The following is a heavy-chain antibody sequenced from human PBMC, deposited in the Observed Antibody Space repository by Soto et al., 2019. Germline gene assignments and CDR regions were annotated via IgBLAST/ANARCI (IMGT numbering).Heavy chain of an antibody. CDR1: GGSISSGGYY. CDR2: IYYSGST. D-gene: IGHD5-18*01. J-gene: IGHJ4*02. Sequence: SETLSLTCTVSGGSISSGGYYWSWIRQHPGKGLEWIGYIYYSGSTYYNPSLKSRVTISVDTSKNQFSLKLSSVTAADTAVYYCARGREYSYGPDYFDYWGQGTLVTVSS. CDR3: ARGREYSYGPDYFDY. V-gene: IGHV4-31*03.